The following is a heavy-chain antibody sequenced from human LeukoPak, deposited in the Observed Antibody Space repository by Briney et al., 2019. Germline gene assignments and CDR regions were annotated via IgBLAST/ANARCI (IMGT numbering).Heavy chain of an antibody. CDR3: ARYEQRPGVTASDP. D-gene: IGHD2-21*02. Sequence: GGSLRLSCAASGFTFNSYWMVWFRQAPGMGLVWVSCINPDGSWTLHADSVKGRFAISRDYARNTLYLQMNSLGVEDTAMYYCARYEQRPGVTASDPWSQGTLVTVSS. CDR2: INPDGSWT. J-gene: IGHJ5*02. V-gene: IGHV3-74*01. CDR1: GFTFNSYW.